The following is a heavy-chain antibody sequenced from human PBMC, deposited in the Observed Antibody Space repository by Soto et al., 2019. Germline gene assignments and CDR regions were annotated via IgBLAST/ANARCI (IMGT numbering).Heavy chain of an antibody. J-gene: IGHJ6*03. V-gene: IGHV5-51*01. CDR1: GYRFASYR. CDR3: GRRSRCYYYYCMDV. CDR2: IDPSDSDI. Sequence: GESLKISCKGSGYRFASYRIAWVRQMPGKGLEWMGIIDPSDSDIRYSPSFQGQVTISADKSISTAYLPWSSLKASDTAMYYCGRRSRCYYYYCMDVWGKGTTVTVSS. D-gene: IGHD1-26*01.